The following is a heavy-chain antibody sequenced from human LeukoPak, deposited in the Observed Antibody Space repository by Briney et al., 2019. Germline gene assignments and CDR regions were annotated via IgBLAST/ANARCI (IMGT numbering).Heavy chain of an antibody. CDR1: GFTFSSYA. CDR3: AKEEAGMSCGY. Sequence: QPGRSLRLSCAASGFTFSSYAMHWVRQAPGKGLEWVAVISYDGSNKYYADSVKGRFTISRDNSKNTLYLQMNSLRAEDTAVYYCAKEEAGMSCGYWGQGTLVTVSP. J-gene: IGHJ4*02. CDR2: ISYDGSNK. D-gene: IGHD3/OR15-3a*01. V-gene: IGHV3-30-3*01.